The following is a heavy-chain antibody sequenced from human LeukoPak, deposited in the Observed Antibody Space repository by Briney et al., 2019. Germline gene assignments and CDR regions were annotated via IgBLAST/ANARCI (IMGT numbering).Heavy chain of an antibody. D-gene: IGHD6-13*01. Sequence: SETLSLTCAVYGGSFSGYYWSWIRQPPGKGLGWIGEINHSGSTNYNPSLKSRVTISVDTSKNQFSLKLSSVTAADTAVYYCARAGYSSRWGTLDSWGQGTLVTVSS. V-gene: IGHV4-34*01. CDR3: ARAGYSSRWGTLDS. CDR1: GGSFSGYY. CDR2: INHSGST. J-gene: IGHJ4*02.